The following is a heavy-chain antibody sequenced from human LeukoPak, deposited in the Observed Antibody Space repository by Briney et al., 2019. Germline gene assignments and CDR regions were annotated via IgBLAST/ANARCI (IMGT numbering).Heavy chain of an antibody. CDR1: GFTFSSHS. Sequence: GALRLSCAASGFTFSSHSMNWVRQTPGKGLEWISYISSSSTIIHYADSVKGRFTISRDDAKNSLYLQMNSLRAEDTAVYYCAKDKVGIGFYYGMDVWGQGTTVTVSS. CDR3: AKDKVGIGFYYGMDV. V-gene: IGHV3-48*01. J-gene: IGHJ6*02. CDR2: ISSSSTII. D-gene: IGHD2-21*01.